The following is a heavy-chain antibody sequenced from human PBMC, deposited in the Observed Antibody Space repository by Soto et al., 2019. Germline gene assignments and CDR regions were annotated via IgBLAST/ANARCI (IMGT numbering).Heavy chain of an antibody. CDR1: GFTFSSYA. J-gene: IGHJ5*02. CDR3: ARDPYGDYILGWFDP. CDR2: ISYDGSNK. Sequence: QVQLVESGGGVVQPGRSLRLSCAASGFTFSSYAMHWVRQAPGKGLEWVAVISYDGSNKYYADSVQGRFTISRDNSKNTLYLQMNSLRAEDTAVYYCARDPYGDYILGWFDPWGQGTLVTVSS. D-gene: IGHD4-17*01. V-gene: IGHV3-30-3*01.